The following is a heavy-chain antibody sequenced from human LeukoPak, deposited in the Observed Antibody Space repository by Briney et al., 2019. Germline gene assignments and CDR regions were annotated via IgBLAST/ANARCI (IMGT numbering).Heavy chain of an antibody. CDR2: IRYDGSEK. CDR1: GFTFSRHG. J-gene: IGHJ4*02. CDR3: ARETGIIGRDSRVDY. V-gene: IGHV3-33*01. D-gene: IGHD1-14*01. Sequence: PGGSLRLSCAASGFTFSRHGMHGVRQAPGKGLEWVAIIRYDGSEKYYADSVEGRFTISKDNSRDTLYLEMDSLRVDDTAVYYCARETGIIGRDSRVDYWGQGALVTVSS.